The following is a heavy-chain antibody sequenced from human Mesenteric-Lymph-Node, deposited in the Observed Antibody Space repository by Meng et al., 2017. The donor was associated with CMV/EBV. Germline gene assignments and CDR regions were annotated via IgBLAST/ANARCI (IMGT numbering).Heavy chain of an antibody. Sequence: GSGGSSSSSSWWSWVRQPPGKGLEWIGEIYHSGSTNYNPSLKSRVTISVDKSKNQFSLKLSSVTAADTAVYYCAGTAIRVGATTFVYWGQGTLVTVSS. V-gene: IGHV4-4*02. CDR3: AGTAIRVGATTFVY. D-gene: IGHD1-26*01. CDR2: IYHSGST. CDR1: GGSSSSSSW. J-gene: IGHJ4*02.